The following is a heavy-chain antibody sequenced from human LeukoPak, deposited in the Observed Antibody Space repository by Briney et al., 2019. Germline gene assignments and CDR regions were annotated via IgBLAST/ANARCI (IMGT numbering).Heavy chain of an antibody. D-gene: IGHD2-2*01. J-gene: IGHJ4*02. CDR1: GYTFTSYG. V-gene: IGHV1-18*01. CDR2: ISAYNGNT. CDR3: AREGYCSSTSCFYFDY. Sequence: ASVKVSCKASGYTFTSYGISWVRLAPGQGLEWMGWISAYNGNTNYAQKLQGRVTMTTDTSTSTAYMELRSLRSDDTAVYYCAREGYCSSTSCFYFDYWGQGTLVTVSS.